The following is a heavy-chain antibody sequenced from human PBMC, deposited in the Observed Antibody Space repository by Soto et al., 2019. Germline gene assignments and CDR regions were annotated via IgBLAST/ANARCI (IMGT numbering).Heavy chain of an antibody. J-gene: IGHJ4*02. D-gene: IGHD3-10*01. CDR3: ARGAIQLGRAGGFDY. V-gene: IGHV4-34*01. Sequence: SETLSLTCAVYGGSFSGYYWSWIRQPPGKGLEWIGEINHSGSTNYNPYLKSRVPTSLDTSKNKFSLKLMSVTAADTAVYYCARGAIQLGRAGGFDYWGQGTLVTVSS. CDR2: INHSGST. CDR1: GGSFSGYY.